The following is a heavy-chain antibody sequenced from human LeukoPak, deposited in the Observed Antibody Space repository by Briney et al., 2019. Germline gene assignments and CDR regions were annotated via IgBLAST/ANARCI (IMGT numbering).Heavy chain of an antibody. CDR2: RNPNSGRT. CDR3: ARGPVSTHGMDV. Sequence: ASVKVSCKASGYTFTNYDINWVRQATGQGLEWMGWRNPNSGRTGFAQKFQGRLTMTADTSISTAYMELSSLTSDDTAVYYCARGPVSTHGMDVWAKGPRSPSP. D-gene: IGHD6-13*01. CDR1: GYTFTNYD. V-gene: IGHV1-8*01. J-gene: IGHJ6*02.